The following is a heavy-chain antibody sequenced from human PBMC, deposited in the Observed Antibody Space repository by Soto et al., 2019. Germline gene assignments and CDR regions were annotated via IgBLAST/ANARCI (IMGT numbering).Heavy chain of an antibody. V-gene: IGHV3-23*01. CDR1: GFTFSATV. CDR3: EMFSAA. D-gene: IGHD6-13*01. Sequence: GGSLRLSCAASGFTFSATVMSMLRQARGKGREWVSSMSYSGGGAYYAVGATDRFTGTRDNSKTSVYLQTNSPTDEARAVYYCEMFSAAWGQGTLVTVSS. J-gene: IGHJ4*02. CDR2: MSYSGGGA.